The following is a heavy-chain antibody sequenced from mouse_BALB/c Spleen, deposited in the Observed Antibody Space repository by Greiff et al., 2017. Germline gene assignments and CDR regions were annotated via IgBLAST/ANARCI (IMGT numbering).Heavy chain of an antibody. V-gene: IGHV1-61*01. Sequence: QVHVKQPGAELVRPGASVKLSCKASGYSFTSYWMNWVKQRPGQGLEWIGMIHPSDSETRLNQKFKDKATLTVDKSSSTAYMQLSSPTSEDSAVYYCARRASTMITTGFAYWGQGTLVTVSA. CDR2: IHPSDSET. J-gene: IGHJ3*01. CDR3: ARRASTMITTGFAY. D-gene: IGHD2-4*01. CDR1: GYSFTSYW.